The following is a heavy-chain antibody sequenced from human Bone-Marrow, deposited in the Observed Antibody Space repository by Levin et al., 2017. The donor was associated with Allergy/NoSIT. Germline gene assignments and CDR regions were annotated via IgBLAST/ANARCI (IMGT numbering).Heavy chain of an antibody. CDR1: GFTFSSYA. D-gene: IGHD3-10*01. J-gene: IGHJ3*02. Sequence: ASVKVSCAASGFTFSSYAMSWVRQAPGKGLEWVSAISGSDGNTYYADSVKGRFTISRDNSKNTLYLQMNSLRAEDTAVYYCAKDFRVDYYGSGDAFDIWGQGTMVTVSS. V-gene: IGHV3-23*01. CDR3: AKDFRVDYYGSGDAFDI. CDR2: ISGSDGNT.